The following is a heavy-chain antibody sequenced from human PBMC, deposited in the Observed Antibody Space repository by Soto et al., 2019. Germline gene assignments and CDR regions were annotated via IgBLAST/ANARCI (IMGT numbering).Heavy chain of an antibody. Sequence: QLQLQESGSGLVKPSQTLSLTCAVSGGSISSGGYSWSWIRQPPGKGLEWIGYIYHSGSTYYNPSLXGXAXRXXDRSKTQFSRELSSVTAADTAVYYCAAGGGLPRYCWGQGTLVTVSS. CDR2: IYHSGST. D-gene: IGHD5-12*01. CDR3: AAGGGLPRYC. CDR1: GGSISSGGYS. V-gene: IGHV4-30-2*01. J-gene: IGHJ4*02.